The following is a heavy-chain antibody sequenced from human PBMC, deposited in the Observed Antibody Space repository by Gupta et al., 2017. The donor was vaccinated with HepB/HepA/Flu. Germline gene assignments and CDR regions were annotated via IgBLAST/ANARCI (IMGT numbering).Heavy chain of an antibody. J-gene: IGHJ3*01. CDR3: AKALYSGSYISSGAFDL. CDR2: ISWNTVAI. D-gene: IGHD1-26*01. Sequence: EVKLVESGGGLVQPGNSLRLSCAASGFTFDDYAMHWVRQAPGKGRDWVSGISWNTVAIVYSDSVKGRFTTSRDNVYSCVYLQMNSLRAVDTAVYYCAKALYSGSYISSGAFDLWGQGTMVTVSA. CDR1: GFTFDDYA. V-gene: IGHV3-9*01.